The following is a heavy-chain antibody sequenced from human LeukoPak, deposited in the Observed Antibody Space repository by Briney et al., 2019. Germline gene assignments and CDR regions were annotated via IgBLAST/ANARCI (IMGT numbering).Heavy chain of an antibody. CDR1: GASISIHY. CDR2: TSGSI. Sequence: PSETLSLTSAVSGASISIHYWSSIRQPPGKGLGWIGYTSGSISDNPSLKSRVAVSVDPSQNQVSLSLTSVTAADTAVYYCARVLAIFGLDATDFYMDVWGKGTTVTVSS. J-gene: IGHJ6*03. V-gene: IGHV4-59*11. CDR3: ARVLAIFGLDATDFYMDV. D-gene: IGHD3/OR15-3a*01.